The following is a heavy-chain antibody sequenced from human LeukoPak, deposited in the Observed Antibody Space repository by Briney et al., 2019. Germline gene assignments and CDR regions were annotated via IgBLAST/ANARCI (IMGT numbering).Heavy chain of an antibody. J-gene: IGHJ6*02. CDR2: ISGSGGST. V-gene: IGHV3-23*01. CDR3: AKVGWKPYYYYYGMDV. Sequence: GGSLRLSCAASGSTFSSYAMSWVRQAPGKGLEWVSAISGSGGSTYYADSVKGRFTISRDNSKNTLYLQMNSLRAEDTAVYYCAKVGWKPYYYYYGMDVWGQGTTVTVSS. CDR1: GSTFSSYA. D-gene: IGHD1-1*01.